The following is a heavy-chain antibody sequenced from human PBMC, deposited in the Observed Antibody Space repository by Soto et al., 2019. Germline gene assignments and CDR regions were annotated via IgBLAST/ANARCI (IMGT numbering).Heavy chain of an antibody. CDR3: AATEGYCSGGSCYLDAFDI. D-gene: IGHD2-15*01. CDR1: GFTFTSSA. V-gene: IGHV1-58*02. CDR2: IVVGSGNT. J-gene: IGHJ3*02. Sequence: GASVQVSCEASGFTFTSSAMQWVRQARGQRLEWIGWIVVGSGNTNYAQKFQERVTITRDMSTSTAYMELSSLRSEDTAVYYCAATEGYCSGGSCYLDAFDIWGQGTMVTVSS.